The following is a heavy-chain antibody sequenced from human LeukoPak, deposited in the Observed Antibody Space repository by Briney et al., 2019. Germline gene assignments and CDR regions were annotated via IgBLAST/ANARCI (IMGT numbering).Heavy chain of an antibody. J-gene: IGHJ4*02. Sequence: GGSLRLSCAASGFTFSSYGMHWVRQAPGQGLEWVSLIYSGGTTFYTDSVKGRFTISRDNSKNTVYLQMNSLRAEDTAVYYCARGYCSGGSCNTFDYWGRGTLVTVSS. D-gene: IGHD2-15*01. CDR3: ARGYCSGGSCNTFDY. CDR2: IYSGGTT. V-gene: IGHV3-66*01. CDR1: GFTFSSYG.